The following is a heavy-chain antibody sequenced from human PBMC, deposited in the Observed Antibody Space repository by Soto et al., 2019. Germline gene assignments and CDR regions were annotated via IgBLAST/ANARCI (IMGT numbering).Heavy chain of an antibody. CDR2: IYSSGGT. CDR3: AREGKGVPYNFDY. Sequence: SETLSLTCTVSGGSISTYYWSWIRQPAGKGLEWIWRIYSSGGTNYNPSLKSRVTMSVDTPKNQFSLKMSSVTAADTAVYYCAREGKGVPYNFDYWGQGTLVTVSS. CDR1: GGSISTYY. J-gene: IGHJ4*02. D-gene: IGHD3-10*01. V-gene: IGHV4-4*07.